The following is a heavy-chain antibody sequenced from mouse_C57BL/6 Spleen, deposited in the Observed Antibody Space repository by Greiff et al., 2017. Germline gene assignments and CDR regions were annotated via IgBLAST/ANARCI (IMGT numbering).Heavy chain of an antibody. Sequence: QVQLQQPGAELVRPGTSVKLSCKASGYTFTSYWMHWVKQRPGQGLEWIGVIDPSDSSTNYNQKFKGKATLTVDTSSSTAYMQLSSLTSEDSAVYYCARIYYGNSLFDYWGQGTTLTVSS. CDR3: ARIYYGNSLFDY. CDR1: GYTFTSYW. J-gene: IGHJ2*01. CDR2: IDPSDSST. V-gene: IGHV1-59*01. D-gene: IGHD2-1*01.